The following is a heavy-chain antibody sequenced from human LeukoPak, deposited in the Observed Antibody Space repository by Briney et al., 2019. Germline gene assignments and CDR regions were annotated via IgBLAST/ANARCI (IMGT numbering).Heavy chain of an antibody. CDR3: ARTSYYDILTGLDY. CDR2: INWNGGST. V-gene: IGHV3-20*04. J-gene: IGHJ4*02. CDR1: GFTFGDYG. D-gene: IGHD3-9*01. Sequence: SGGSLRLSCAASGFTFGDYGMSWVRQAPGKGLEWVSGINWNGGSTGYADSVKGRFTISRDNAKNSLYLQMNSPRAEDTALYYCARTSYYDILTGLDYWGQGTLVTVSS.